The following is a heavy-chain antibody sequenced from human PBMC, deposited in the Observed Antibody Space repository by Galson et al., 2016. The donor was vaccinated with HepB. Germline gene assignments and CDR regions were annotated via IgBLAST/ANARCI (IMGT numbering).Heavy chain of an antibody. V-gene: IGHV1-69*13. CDR2: IMPIFGTT. Sequence: SVKVSCKASGGTFSSYAISWVRQAPGQGLEWMGGIMPIFGTTHYAQNFQGRVTITADESTSTAYMELRSLRSEDTAVYYCAREVRTIVVVIAPKSNWFAPWGQGTLVTVSS. CDR3: AREVRTIVVVIAPKSNWFAP. D-gene: IGHD2-15*01. CDR1: GGTFSSYA. J-gene: IGHJ5*02.